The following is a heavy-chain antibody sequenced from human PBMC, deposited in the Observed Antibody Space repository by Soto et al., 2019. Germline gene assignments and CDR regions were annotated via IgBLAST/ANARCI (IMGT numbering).Heavy chain of an antibody. D-gene: IGHD3-22*01. J-gene: IGHJ6*03. CDR2: INHSGST. Sequence: QVQLQQWGAGLLKPSETLSLTCAVYGGSFSGYYWSWIRQPPGKGLEWIGEINHSGSTNYNPSLKRRVTIAVDSSNNQFPLQLSSVTAADTAVYYCARAQNYYYYYYYYMDVWGKGTTVTVSS. CDR1: GGSFSGYY. CDR3: ARAQNYYYYYYYYMDV. V-gene: IGHV4-34*01.